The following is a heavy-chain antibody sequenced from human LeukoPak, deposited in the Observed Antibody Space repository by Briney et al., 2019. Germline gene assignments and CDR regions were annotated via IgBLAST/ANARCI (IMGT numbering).Heavy chain of an antibody. D-gene: IGHD3-10*01. V-gene: IGHV1-2*02. CDR3: ARTYYYGSGIHFDY. CDR1: GYTFTDCY. Sequence: ASVKVSCKASGYTFTDCYMYWVRQAPGQGLEWMGWINPNSGGTNYAQKFQGRVTMTRDTSMSTAYMEQSRLRSDDTAVYFCARTYYYGSGIHFDYWGQGTLVTVSS. J-gene: IGHJ4*02. CDR2: INPNSGGT.